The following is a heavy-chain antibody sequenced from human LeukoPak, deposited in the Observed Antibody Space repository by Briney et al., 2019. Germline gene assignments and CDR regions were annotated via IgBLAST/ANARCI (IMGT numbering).Heavy chain of an antibody. CDR1: GGSISSSSYY. V-gene: IGHV4-39*01. J-gene: IGHJ6*03. D-gene: IGHD2-2*01. CDR3: ARHVFADVVVPAASYYYYMDV. CDR2: FYYSGST. Sequence: SETLSLTCTVSGGSISSSSYYWGWIRQPPGKGLEWIGSFYYSGSTYYNPSLKSRVTISVDTSKNQFSLKLSSVTAADTAVYYCARHVFADVVVPAASYYYYMDVWGKGTTVTVSS.